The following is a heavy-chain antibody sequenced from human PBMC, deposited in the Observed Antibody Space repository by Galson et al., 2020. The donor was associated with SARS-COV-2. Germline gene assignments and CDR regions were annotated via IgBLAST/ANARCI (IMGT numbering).Heavy chain of an antibody. D-gene: IGHD5-18*01. CDR3: AHLYSYGYGYYFDY. CDR1: GFSLSTSGVG. CDR2: IYWDDDK. V-gene: IGHV2-5*02. J-gene: IGHJ4*02. Sequence: KMSGPTLVKPTQTLTLTCTFSGFSLSTSGVGVGWIRKPPGKALEWLALIYWDDDKRYSPSLKSRLTITKDTSKNQVVLTMTNMDPVDTATYYCAHLYSYGYGYYFDYWGQGTLVTVSS.